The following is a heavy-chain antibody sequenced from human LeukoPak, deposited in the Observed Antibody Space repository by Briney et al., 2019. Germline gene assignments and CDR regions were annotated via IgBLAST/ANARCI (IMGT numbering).Heavy chain of an antibody. V-gene: IGHV7-4-1*02. CDR3: ARDLKQLAGYSSSWYFYHAFDI. J-gene: IGHJ3*02. Sequence: ASVKVSCKASGYTFTSYAMNWVRQAPGQGLEWMGWINTNTGNPTYAQGFTGRFVFSLDTSVSTAYLQISSLKAEDTAVYYCARDLKQLAGYSSSWYFYHAFDIWGQGTMVTVSS. D-gene: IGHD6-13*01. CDR2: INTNTGNP. CDR1: GYTFTSYA.